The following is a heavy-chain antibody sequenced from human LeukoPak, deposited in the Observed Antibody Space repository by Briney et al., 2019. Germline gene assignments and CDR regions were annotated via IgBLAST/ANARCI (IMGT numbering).Heavy chain of an antibody. Sequence: ASVKVSCKASGYTFTGYYMHWVRQAPGQGLEWMGWINPNSGGTNSAQKFQGRVTVTRDTSISTAYMELSRLRSDDTAVYYCARDLYHYDSSGSRGTFDIWGQGTMVTVSS. CDR1: GYTFTGYY. V-gene: IGHV1-2*02. D-gene: IGHD3-22*01. CDR2: INPNSGGT. J-gene: IGHJ3*02. CDR3: ARDLYHYDSSGSRGTFDI.